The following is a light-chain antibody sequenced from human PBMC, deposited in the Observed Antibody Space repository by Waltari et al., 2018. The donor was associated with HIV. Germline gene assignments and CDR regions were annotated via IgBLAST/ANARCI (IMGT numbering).Light chain of an antibody. CDR3: AAWDTSVSGWV. J-gene: IGLJ3*02. V-gene: IGLV10-54*01. Sequence: GLTQPPSLSKSLRQTPIITCDGDTNNVGNQAVRWFQQHLGRPPKIISYKNEHRPSGMSGKFSTATCGDRAYLTISSLQSEDEADYFGAAWDTSVSGWVFGGGTKLTVL. CDR2: KNE. CDR1: TNNVGNQA.